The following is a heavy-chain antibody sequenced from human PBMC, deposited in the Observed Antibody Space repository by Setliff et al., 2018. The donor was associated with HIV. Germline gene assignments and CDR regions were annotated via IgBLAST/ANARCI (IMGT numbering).Heavy chain of an antibody. CDR1: GFSISRSYY. CDR3: ARRDRSGFYYWYFDL. V-gene: IGHV4-38-2*01. J-gene: IGHJ2*01. D-gene: IGHD3-22*01. CDR2: MYYSGST. Sequence: SETLSLTCAVSGFSISRSYYWGWIRQPPGKGLEWIGNMYYSGSTYYNPSLKSRVTISVDTSKNQFSLKLSSVTAADTAVYYCARRDRSGFYYWYFDLWGRGTLVTVSS.